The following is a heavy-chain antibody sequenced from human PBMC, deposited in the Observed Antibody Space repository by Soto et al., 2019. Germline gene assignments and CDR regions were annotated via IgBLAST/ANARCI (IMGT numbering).Heavy chain of an antibody. CDR3: AKSPNPGSATPSYYGMDV. Sequence: ASVKVSCKASGYTFTSYSISWVRQAPGQGLEWMGWISAYNGNTNYAQKLQARVTMTTDASTSTAYMELSSLRSEDTAVYYCAKSPNPGSATPSYYGMDVWGLGTMVTVSS. CDR2: ISAYNGNT. J-gene: IGHJ6*02. CDR1: GYTFTSYS. V-gene: IGHV1-18*01. D-gene: IGHD2-15*01.